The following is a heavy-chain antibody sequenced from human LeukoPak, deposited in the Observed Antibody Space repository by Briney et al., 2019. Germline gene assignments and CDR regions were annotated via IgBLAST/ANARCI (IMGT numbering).Heavy chain of an antibody. CDR2: IFYSGST. Sequence: PSETLSLTCTVSGGSISTSSYYWGWVRQPPGKGLEWIGNIFYSGSTYYSPSLKSRVTISLDTSRNQFSLKLNSVTAADTAVYYCAREGSVVERRGIDYWGQGTLVTVSS. V-gene: IGHV4-39*07. CDR3: AREGSVVERRGIDY. D-gene: IGHD1-1*01. CDR1: GGSISTSSYY. J-gene: IGHJ4*02.